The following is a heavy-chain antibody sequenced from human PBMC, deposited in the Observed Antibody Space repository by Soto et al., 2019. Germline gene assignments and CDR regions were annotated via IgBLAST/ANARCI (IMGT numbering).Heavy chain of an antibody. CDR1: RFSFSSYE. Sequence: EVQLLEAGGGLVQPGGSLRLSCVASRFSFSSYEMSWVRQAAGKWLEWVSRVSLTGDRTHYAGSVKGRFTVSRDNFKNTVYLEMDSLRHEDTAIYYCARGGGYCTPTSCAIDSWGRGTPVTVSS. D-gene: IGHD2-8*01. V-gene: IGHV3-23*01. CDR2: VSLTGDRT. J-gene: IGHJ4*02. CDR3: ARGGGYCTPTSCAIDS.